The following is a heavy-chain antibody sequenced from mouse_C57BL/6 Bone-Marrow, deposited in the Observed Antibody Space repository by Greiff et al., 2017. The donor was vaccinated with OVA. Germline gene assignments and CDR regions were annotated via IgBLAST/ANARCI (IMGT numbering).Heavy chain of an antibody. CDR3: ARVGGYDPWYFDV. CDR2: ISDGGSYT. CDR1: GFTFSSYA. J-gene: IGHJ1*03. Sequence: EVQRVESGGGLVKPGGSLKLSCAASGFTFSSYAMSWVRQTPEKRLEWVATISDGGSYTYYPDNVKGRFTISRDNAKNNLYLQMSHLKSEDTAMYYCARVGGYDPWYFDVWGTGTTVTVSS. D-gene: IGHD2-3*01. V-gene: IGHV5-4*01.